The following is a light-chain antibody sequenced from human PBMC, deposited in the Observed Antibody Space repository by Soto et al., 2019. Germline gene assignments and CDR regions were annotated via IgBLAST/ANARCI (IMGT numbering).Light chain of an antibody. J-gene: IGKJ1*01. CDR2: GAS. Sequence: EIVLTQSPGTLSLSPGERATLSCRGSQSISSSYLAWYQQKTGQAPRLLIYGASSRATGTPDRFSGSGSGTDLNLTISRLEPEDFAVYYCQQYYSSPWTCGLGTKVDIK. CDR3: QQYYSSPWT. V-gene: IGKV3-20*01. CDR1: QSISSSY.